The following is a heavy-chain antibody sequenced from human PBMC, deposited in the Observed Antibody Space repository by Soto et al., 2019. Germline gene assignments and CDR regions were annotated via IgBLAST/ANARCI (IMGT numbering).Heavy chain of an antibody. CDR3: AKDASAEYQLLSPFDY. CDR2: ISGSGGST. D-gene: IGHD2-2*01. CDR1: GFTFSSYA. V-gene: IGHV3-23*01. J-gene: IGHJ4*02. Sequence: EVQLLESGGGLVQPGGSLRLSCAASGFTFSSYAMSWVRQAPGKGLEWVSAISGSGGSTYYADSVKGRFTISRDNSKNTLYLQMNSLRAEDTAVYYCAKDASAEYQLLSPFDYWGQGTLVTVSS.